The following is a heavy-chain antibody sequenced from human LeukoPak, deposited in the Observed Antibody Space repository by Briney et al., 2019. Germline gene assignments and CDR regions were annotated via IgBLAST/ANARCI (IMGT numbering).Heavy chain of an antibody. CDR1: GVSVSSGSYY. Sequence: SETLSLTCTVSGVSVSSGSYYWSWIRQPPGKGLEWIGYIYYSGSTNYNPSLKSRVTISVDTSKNQFSLKLSSVTAADTAVYYCARGSYYYDSSGYYYYYGMDVWGQGTTVTVSS. CDR2: IYYSGST. CDR3: ARGSYYYDSSGYYYYYGMDV. V-gene: IGHV4-61*01. D-gene: IGHD3-22*01. J-gene: IGHJ6*02.